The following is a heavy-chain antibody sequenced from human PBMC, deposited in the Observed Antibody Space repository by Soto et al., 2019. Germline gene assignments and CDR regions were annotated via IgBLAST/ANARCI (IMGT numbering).Heavy chain of an antibody. Sequence: SETLSLTCTVSGGSISSYYWSWIRQPPGKGLEWIGYIYYSGSTNYNPSLKSRVTISVDTSKNQFSLKLRSVTAVDTAVYYCARDASQNWFDPWGQGTLVTVSS. CDR2: IYYSGST. V-gene: IGHV4-59*01. CDR3: ARDASQNWFDP. CDR1: GGSISSYY. J-gene: IGHJ5*02.